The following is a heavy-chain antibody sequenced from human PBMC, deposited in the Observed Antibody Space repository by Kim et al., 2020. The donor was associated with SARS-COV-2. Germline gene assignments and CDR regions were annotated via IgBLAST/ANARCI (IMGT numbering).Heavy chain of an antibody. V-gene: IGHV3-7*03. CDR2: IKQDGREK. Sequence: GGSLRLSCAASGFTFSNYWMTWVRQAPGKGLEWVANIKQDGREKYYVDSVKGRFTISRDNAKNSLYLQMNSLRAEDTAVYYCARSVLGYCSGGSCSLGYWGQGTLVTVSS. CDR3: ARSVLGYCSGGSCSLGY. J-gene: IGHJ4*02. D-gene: IGHD2-15*01. CDR1: GFTFSNYW.